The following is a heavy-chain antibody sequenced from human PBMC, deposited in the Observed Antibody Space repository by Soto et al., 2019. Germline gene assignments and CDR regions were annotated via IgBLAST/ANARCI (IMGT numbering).Heavy chain of an antibody. CDR3: ARDGWATVTGFDYGMDV. V-gene: IGHV3-30*09. CDR1: GFTFSSYA. J-gene: IGHJ6*02. CDR2: ISYDGSNK. Sequence: GGSLRLSCAASGFTFSSYAMHWVRQAPGKGLEWVAVISYDGSNKYYADSVKGRFAISRDNSKNTLYLQMNSLRAEDTAVYYCARDGWATVTGFDYGMDVWGQGTTVTVSS. D-gene: IGHD4-17*01.